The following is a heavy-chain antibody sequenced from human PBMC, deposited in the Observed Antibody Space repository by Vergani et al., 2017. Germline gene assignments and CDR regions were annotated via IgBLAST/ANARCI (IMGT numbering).Heavy chain of an antibody. D-gene: IGHD6-19*01. V-gene: IGHV1-69*04. CDR2: IIPILGIA. J-gene: IGHJ6*02. Sequence: QVQLVQSGAEVKKPGSSVKVSCKASGGTFSSYAISWVRQAPGQGLEWMGRIIPILGIANYAQKFQGRVTITAEKSTSTAYRELSSLRSEDTAVYYCAREESSGKKGYYYYGMDVWGQGTTVTVSS. CDR1: GGTFSSYA. CDR3: AREESSGKKGYYYYGMDV.